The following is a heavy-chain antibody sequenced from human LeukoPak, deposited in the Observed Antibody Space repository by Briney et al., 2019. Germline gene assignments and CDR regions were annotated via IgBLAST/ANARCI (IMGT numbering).Heavy chain of an antibody. CDR1: GGSISSSSYY. D-gene: IGHD5-24*01. J-gene: IGHJ1*01. Sequence: SETLSLTCTVSGGSISSSSYYWGWIRQPPGKGLEWIGSIYYSGSTYYNPSLKSRVTISVDTSKNQFSLKLSSVTAAGTAVYYCARQEIRYFQHWGQGTLVTVSS. CDR3: ARQEIRYFQH. V-gene: IGHV4-39*01. CDR2: IYYSGST.